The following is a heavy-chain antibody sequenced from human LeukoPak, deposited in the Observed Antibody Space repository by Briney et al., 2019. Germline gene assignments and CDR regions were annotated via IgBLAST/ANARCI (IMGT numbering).Heavy chain of an antibody. Sequence: ASVKVPCKASGYTFTSYGISWVRQAPGQGLEWMGWISAYNGNTNYAQKLQGRVTMTTDTSTSTAYMELSSLRSEDTAVYYCASGGIVGAYDAFDIWGQGTMVTVSS. V-gene: IGHV1-18*01. J-gene: IGHJ3*02. CDR3: ASGGIVGAYDAFDI. D-gene: IGHD1-26*01. CDR1: GYTFTSYG. CDR2: ISAYNGNT.